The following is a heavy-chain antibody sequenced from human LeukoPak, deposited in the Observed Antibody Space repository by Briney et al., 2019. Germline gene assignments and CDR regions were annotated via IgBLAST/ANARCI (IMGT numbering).Heavy chain of an antibody. Sequence: ASVKVSCKTSGYTFATYFMHWVRQAPGQGLEWMGYIKPNSGVTNYAQKFRGRVTMTWDTSISTAYIGLSGLTSDDTAIYYCARPTYCGSNCYFNFDYWGQGTLVTVSS. V-gene: IGHV1-2*02. J-gene: IGHJ4*02. CDR2: IKPNSGVT. D-gene: IGHD2-21*02. CDR3: ARPTYCGSNCYFNFDY. CDR1: GYTFATYF.